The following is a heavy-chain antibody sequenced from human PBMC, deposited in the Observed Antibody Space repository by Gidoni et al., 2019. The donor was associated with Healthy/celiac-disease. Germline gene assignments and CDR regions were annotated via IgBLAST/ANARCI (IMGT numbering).Heavy chain of an antibody. V-gene: IGHV1-69*01. CDR2: IIPIFGTA. Sequence: QVQLVQSGAEVKKPGSSVKVSCKASGGTFSSYAISWVRQAPGQGLEWMGGIIPIFGTANYAQKFQGRVTITADESTSTAYMELSSLRSEDTAVYYCARDAIAARRGYYYYYMDVWGKGTTVTVSS. CDR1: GGTFSSYA. J-gene: IGHJ6*03. CDR3: ARDAIAARRGYYYYYMDV. D-gene: IGHD6-6*01.